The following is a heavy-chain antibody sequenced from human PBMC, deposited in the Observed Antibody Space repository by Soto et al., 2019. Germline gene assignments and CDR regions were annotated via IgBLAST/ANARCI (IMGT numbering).Heavy chain of an antibody. J-gene: IGHJ5*02. CDR2: IIPIFGTA. CDR1: GGTFSSYA. CDR3: ARGGYYDSSGGGGGFDP. D-gene: IGHD3-22*01. V-gene: IGHV1-69*12. Sequence: QVQLVQSGAEVKKPGSSVKVSCKASGGTFSSYAISWVRQAPGQGLEWMGGIIPIFGTANYAQKFQGRVTIPADASRSTAYMELSSLRSEDTAVYYCARGGYYDSSGGGGGFDPWGQGTLVTVSS.